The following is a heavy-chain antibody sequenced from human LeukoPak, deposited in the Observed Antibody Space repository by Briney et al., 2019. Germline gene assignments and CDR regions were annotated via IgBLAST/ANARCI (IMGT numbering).Heavy chain of an antibody. V-gene: IGHV3-48*01. CDR1: GLTFSTSN. J-gene: IGHJ4*02. Sequence: PGGSLRLSCAASGLTFSTSNINWVRQAPGKGLEWVSYISSDGNTMYYANSVKGRFTISRDNARNSLYLQMSSLRADDTAVHYCATRAEELLFVGSDYWGQGTLVTVSS. D-gene: IGHD1-7*01. CDR2: ISSDGNTM. CDR3: ATRAEELLFVGSDY.